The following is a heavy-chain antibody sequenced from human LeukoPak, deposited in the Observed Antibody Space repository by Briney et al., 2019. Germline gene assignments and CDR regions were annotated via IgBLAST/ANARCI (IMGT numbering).Heavy chain of an antibody. CDR1: GYSFTSYW. CDR3: ARRSPTYYFDY. D-gene: IGHD3-16*01. CDR2: IYPGDSDT. V-gene: IGHV5-51*01. Sequence: GESLQIPCKGSGYSFTSYWIGWVRQLPGKGLEWMGIIYPGDSDTRYSPSFQGQVTISADKSISTAYLQWSSLKASDTAMYYCARRSPTYYFDYWGQGTLVTVSS. J-gene: IGHJ4*02.